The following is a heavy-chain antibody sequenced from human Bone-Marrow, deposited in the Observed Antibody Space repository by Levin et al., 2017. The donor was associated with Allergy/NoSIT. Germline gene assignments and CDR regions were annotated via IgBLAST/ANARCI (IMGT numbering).Heavy chain of an antibody. Sequence: GGSLRLSCAASGFTFSSYGMHWVRQAPGKGLEWVAVIWYDGRNKYYADSVKGRFTISRDNSKNTLYLQMNSLRAEDTAVYYCARDFSAILTGIRRGWFHPWGHGTLVTVSS. CDR3: ARDFSAILTGIRRGWFHP. D-gene: IGHD3-9*01. J-gene: IGHJ5*02. CDR2: IWYDGRNK. V-gene: IGHV3-33*01. CDR1: GFTFSSYG.